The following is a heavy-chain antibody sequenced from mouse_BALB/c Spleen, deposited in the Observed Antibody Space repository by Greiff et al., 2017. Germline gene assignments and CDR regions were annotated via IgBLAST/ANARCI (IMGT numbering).Heavy chain of an antibody. CDR3: ARSGGNYPYYYAMDY. D-gene: IGHD2-1*01. J-gene: IGHJ4*01. V-gene: IGHV14-3*02. CDR1: GFNIKDTY. CDR2: IDPANGNT. Sequence: QLKESGAELVKPGASVKLSCTASGFNIKDTYMHWVKQRPEQGLEWIGRIDPANGNTKYDPKFQGKATITADTSSNTAYLQLSSLTSEDTAVYYCARSGGNYPYYYAMDYWGQGTSVTVSS.